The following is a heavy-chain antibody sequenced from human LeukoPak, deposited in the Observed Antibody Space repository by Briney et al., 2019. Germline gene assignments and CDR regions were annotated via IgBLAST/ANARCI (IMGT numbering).Heavy chain of an antibody. CDR1: GYTFTSYG. CDR2: ISAYNGNT. J-gene: IGHJ4*02. Sequence: ASVKFSCKASGYTFTSYGISWVRQAPGQGLEWMGWISAYNGNTNYAQKLQGRVTMTTDTSTSTAYMELRSLRSDDTAVYYCARAESQPFIVVVPAAHDYWGQGTLVTVSS. CDR3: ARAESQPFIVVVPAAHDY. D-gene: IGHD2-2*01. V-gene: IGHV1-18*01.